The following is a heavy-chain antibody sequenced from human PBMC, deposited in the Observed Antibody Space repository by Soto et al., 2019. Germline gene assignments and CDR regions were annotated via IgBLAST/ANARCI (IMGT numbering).Heavy chain of an antibody. CDR3: ARDLASTTIPNY. V-gene: IGHV3-7*04. J-gene: IGHJ4*02. D-gene: IGHD4-17*01. CDR2: IKQDGSEK. Sequence: EVPLVESGGGLVQPGGSLRLSCAASGFTFSSYWMSWVRQAPGKGLEWVANIKQDGSEKYYVDSVKGRFTISRDKAKNYLYRQMNSLRAEDTAVFYCARDLASTTIPNYWGQGTWSPSPQ. CDR1: GFTFSSYW.